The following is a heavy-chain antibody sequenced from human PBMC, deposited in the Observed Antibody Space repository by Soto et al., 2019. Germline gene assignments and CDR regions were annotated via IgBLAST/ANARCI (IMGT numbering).Heavy chain of an antibody. Sequence: QVQLVQSGAEVKKPGSSVKVSCKASGGTFSSYTISWVRQAPGQGLEWMGRIIPILGIANYAQKFQGRVTITADKATSTADRDRSSVSSEETAVYYGAGAKNSGTYDGENNGCAPWGREPLVPVPS. CDR2: IIPILGIA. V-gene: IGHV1-69*02. J-gene: IGHJ5*02. CDR1: GGTFSSYT. CDR3: AGAKNSGTYDGENNGCAP. D-gene: IGHD1-26*01.